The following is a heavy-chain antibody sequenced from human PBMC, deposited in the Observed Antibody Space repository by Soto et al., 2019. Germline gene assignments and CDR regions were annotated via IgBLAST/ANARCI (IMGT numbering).Heavy chain of an antibody. CDR2: IDWDDDK. D-gene: IGHD2-21*01. J-gene: IGHJ6*02. V-gene: IGHV2-70*11. Sequence: GSGPTLVNPTQTLTLTCTFSGFSLSTSGMCVSWIRQPPGKALEWLARIDWDDDKYYSTSLKTRLTISKDTSKNQVVLTMTNMDPVDTATYYCARDSVALYYYYYGMDVWGQGTTVTV. CDR3: ARDSVALYYYYYGMDV. CDR1: GFSLSTSGMC.